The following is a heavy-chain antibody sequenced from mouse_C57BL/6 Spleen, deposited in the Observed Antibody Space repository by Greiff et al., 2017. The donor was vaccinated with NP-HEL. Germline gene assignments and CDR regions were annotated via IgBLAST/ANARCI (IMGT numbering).Heavy chain of an antibody. V-gene: IGHV5-4*01. CDR2: ISDGGSYT. CDR3: ARDQEIGIVTTWGYFDV. Sequence: EVQLVESGGGLVKPGGSLKLSCAASGFTFSSYAMSWVRQTPEKRLEWVATISDGGSYTYYPDNVKGRFTISRDNAKNNLYLHMSHLKSEDTAMYYCARDQEIGIVTTWGYFDVWGTGTTVTVSS. J-gene: IGHJ1*03. D-gene: IGHD2-5*01. CDR1: GFTFSSYA.